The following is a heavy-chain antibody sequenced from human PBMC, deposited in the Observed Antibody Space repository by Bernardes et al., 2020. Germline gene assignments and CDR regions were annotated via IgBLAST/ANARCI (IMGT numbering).Heavy chain of an antibody. CDR2: IYYSGST. CDR1: GGSISSYY. J-gene: IGHJ6*02. V-gene: IGHV4-59*01. CDR3: ARGGYWGGMDV. D-gene: IGHD2-8*02. Sequence: SESLSLTCTVSGGSISSYYWSWIRQPPGKGLEWIGYIYYSGSTNYNPSLKSRVTISVDTSKNQFSLKLSSVTAADTAVYYCARGGYWGGMDVWGQGTTVTVSS.